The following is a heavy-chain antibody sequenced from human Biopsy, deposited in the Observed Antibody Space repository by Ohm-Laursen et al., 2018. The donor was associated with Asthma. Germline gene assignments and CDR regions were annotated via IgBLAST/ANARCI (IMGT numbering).Heavy chain of an antibody. CDR1: GFTFGDYC. Sequence: SLRLSCAAFGFTFGDYCMSWVRQVPGQGLEWVANIKHDGSEKNHVDSLKGRFTISRDNAKNLLFLQMNSLRAEDTAVYYCTRREYSDSRISPLDLWGHGTMVTVSS. CDR2: IKHDGSEK. D-gene: IGHD3-22*01. CDR3: TRREYSDSRISPLDL. V-gene: IGHV3-7*01. J-gene: IGHJ3*01.